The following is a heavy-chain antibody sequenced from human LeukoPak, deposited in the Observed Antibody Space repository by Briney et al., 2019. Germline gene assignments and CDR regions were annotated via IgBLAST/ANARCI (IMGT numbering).Heavy chain of an antibody. CDR3: TTDPPNDYDSSGPVP. J-gene: IGHJ5*02. D-gene: IGHD3-22*01. CDR2: IKSKTDGGTT. Sequence: PGGPLRLPCAASGFTFKKAWMSWVRQATGKGVEWVGRIKSKTDGGTTDYAAPVKGRFTISRDDSKNTLYLQMNSLKTEDTAVYYCTTDPPNDYDSSGPVPWGQGTLVTVSS. V-gene: IGHV3-15*01. CDR1: GFTFKKAW.